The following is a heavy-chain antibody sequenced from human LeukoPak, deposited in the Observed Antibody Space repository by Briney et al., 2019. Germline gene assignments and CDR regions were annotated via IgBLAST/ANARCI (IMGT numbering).Heavy chain of an antibody. V-gene: IGHV3-21*04. D-gene: IGHD4-17*01. J-gene: IGHJ4*02. CDR1: GFTFSRNS. CDR3: ANGGDYDDPSFDY. Sequence: GGSLRLSCAASGFTFSRNSMNWVRQAPGKGLEWVSSISTSSSYIYYADSVKGRFTISRDNAKNSLSLQMNSLRAEDTAVYYCANGGDYDDPSFDYWGQGTLVTVSS. CDR2: ISTSSSYI.